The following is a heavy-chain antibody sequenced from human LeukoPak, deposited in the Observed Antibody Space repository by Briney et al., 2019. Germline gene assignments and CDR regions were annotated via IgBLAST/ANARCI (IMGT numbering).Heavy chain of an antibody. CDR1: GFTFSGSA. Sequence: GGALKLSCAASGFTFSGSAMHWVRQASGKGLEWVGRIRSKANSYATAYAASVKGRFTISRDDSKNTAYLQMNSLKTEDTAVYYCTRHEEMATIQTIDYWGQGTLVTVSS. J-gene: IGHJ4*02. CDR2: IRSKANSYAT. CDR3: TRHEEMATIQTIDY. V-gene: IGHV3-73*01. D-gene: IGHD5-24*01.